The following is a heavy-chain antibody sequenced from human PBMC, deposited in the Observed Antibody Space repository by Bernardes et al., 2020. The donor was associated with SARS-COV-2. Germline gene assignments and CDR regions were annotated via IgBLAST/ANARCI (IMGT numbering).Heavy chain of an antibody. V-gene: IGHV3-53*01. CDR3: SSGDGYPIGTFDI. Sequence: GGSLRLSCAASGLTVSSNYISWVRQAPGMGLECVSLVSGGGSTYYADSVRGRFSISRDNSKNTLYLQMNSLRVDDTAVYYCSSGDGYPIGTFDIWGRGTMVTVSS. J-gene: IGHJ3*02. D-gene: IGHD5-12*01. CDR1: GLTVSSNY. CDR2: VSGGGST.